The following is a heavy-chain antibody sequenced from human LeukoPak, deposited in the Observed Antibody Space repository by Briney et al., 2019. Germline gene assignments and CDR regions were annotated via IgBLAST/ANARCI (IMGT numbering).Heavy chain of an antibody. CDR3: ASGTYYDFWSGHQTIYYYYMDV. Sequence: ASVNVSCKASGGTFSSYAISWVRQAPGQGLEWMGGIIPIFGAANYAQKFQGRVTITTDESTSTAYMELSSLRSEDTAVYYCASGTYYDFWSGHQTIYYYYMDVWGKGTTVTVSS. V-gene: IGHV1-69*05. J-gene: IGHJ6*03. D-gene: IGHD3-3*01. CDR2: IIPIFGAA. CDR1: GGTFSSYA.